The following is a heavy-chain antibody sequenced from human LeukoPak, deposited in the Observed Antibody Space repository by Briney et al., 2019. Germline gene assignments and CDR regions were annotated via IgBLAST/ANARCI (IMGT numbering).Heavy chain of an antibody. CDR1: GYSFTGYY. J-gene: IGHJ5*02. CDR3: ARNAQIMIHGVSPRTWFDP. CDR2: INPNSGGV. V-gene: IGHV1-2*02. Sequence: ASVKVSCKTSGYSFTGYYIHWVRQAPGQGLEWMGWINPNSGGVSYAQKFQGRVTMTRDTAITTVYMELRGLRSDDTGVYYCARNAQIMIHGVSPRTWFDPWGQETLVTVSS. D-gene: IGHD3-3*01.